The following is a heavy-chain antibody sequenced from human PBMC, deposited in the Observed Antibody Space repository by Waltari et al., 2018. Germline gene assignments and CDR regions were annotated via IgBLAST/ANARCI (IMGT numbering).Heavy chain of an antibody. J-gene: IGHJ6*02. Sequence: EVQLLESGGDLVQPGGSLRLSCAATGFIFSNYAMSWVRQAPGKGLEWVSTLSGSGGTTYYADSVKGRFTISRDNSRNTLYLQMRSLGAEDAAVYYCARYCSGTTCSDGHLYGMDVWGQGTTVTVSS. CDR1: GFIFSNYA. D-gene: IGHD2-2*01. V-gene: IGHV3-23*01. CDR2: LSGSGGTT. CDR3: ARYCSGTTCSDGHLYGMDV.